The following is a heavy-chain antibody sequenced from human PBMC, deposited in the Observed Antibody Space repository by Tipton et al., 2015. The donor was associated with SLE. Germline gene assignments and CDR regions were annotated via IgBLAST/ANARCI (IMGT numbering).Heavy chain of an antibody. CDR2: IKHDGSET. CDR3: VRGADFAAPRGMPFHYYGLGV. Sequence: SLRLSCTASGFPFGSYWMNWVRQSPGKGLEWVANIKHDGSETKYVDSVKGRLSISRDNARNSLYLQMDSLRVDDTGVYYCVRGADFAAPRGMPFHYYGLGVWGQGTSVNAS. V-gene: IGHV3-7*01. CDR1: GFPFGSYW. J-gene: IGHJ6*02. D-gene: IGHD3-3*01.